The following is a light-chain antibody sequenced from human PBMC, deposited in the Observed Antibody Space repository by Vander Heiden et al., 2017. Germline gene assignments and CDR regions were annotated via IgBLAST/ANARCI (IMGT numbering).Light chain of an antibody. V-gene: IGLV1-40*01. Sequence: QSVLTQPPSVSGAPGQRVTISCFGSSSNIGAGYDVHWYQQLPGTAPKLLIYANSDRPSGVPDRFSGSKSCTSASLGITGLQAEDEADYYCQSYDSSLSGVVFGGGTKVTVL. CDR1: SSNIGAGYD. J-gene: IGLJ3*02. CDR3: QSYDSSLSGVV. CDR2: ANS.